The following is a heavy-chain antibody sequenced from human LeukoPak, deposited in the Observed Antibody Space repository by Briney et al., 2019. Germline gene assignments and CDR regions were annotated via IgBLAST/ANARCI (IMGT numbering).Heavy chain of an antibody. J-gene: IGHJ4*02. Sequence: GGTLRVSCAASGFTFSDSWRTWLRQAPGRGQQWVADINQDGKTKSYMDSVERRFTISRDNARNSMYLQMSSLRAEDTAVYYCARDPAYGALDYWGQGTLVTVSS. D-gene: IGHD4-17*01. CDR3: ARDPAYGALDY. CDR1: GFTFSDSW. CDR2: INQDGKTK. V-gene: IGHV3-7*01.